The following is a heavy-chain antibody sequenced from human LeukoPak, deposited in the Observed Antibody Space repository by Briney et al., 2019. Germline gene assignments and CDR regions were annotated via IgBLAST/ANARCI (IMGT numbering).Heavy chain of an antibody. V-gene: IGHV3-20*04. Sequence: GGSLRLSCAASGFTFDDYGMSWVGQAPGKGLEWVSGINWNGGSTGYADSVKGRFTISRDNAKNSLYLQMNSLRAEDTALYYCARDLDGSYAFDYWGQGTLVTVSS. J-gene: IGHJ4*02. CDR2: INWNGGST. CDR1: GFTFDDYG. D-gene: IGHD1-26*01. CDR3: ARDLDGSYAFDY.